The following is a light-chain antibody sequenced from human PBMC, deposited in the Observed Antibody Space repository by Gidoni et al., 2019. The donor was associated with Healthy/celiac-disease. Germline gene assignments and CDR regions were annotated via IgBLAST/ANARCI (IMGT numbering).Light chain of an antibody. CDR2: DAS. CDR1: QSVSSY. J-gene: IGKJ4*01. V-gene: IGKV3-11*01. CDR3: PQRSNWPLT. Sequence: EIVLTKSPATLSLSPGERVTLSCRASQSVSSYLALSQPKPCQAPSLLIYDASNRATGIPAMFSGRASWTDFTLPICSLDPEDFAVSYCPQRSNWPLTFGGGTKVEIQ.